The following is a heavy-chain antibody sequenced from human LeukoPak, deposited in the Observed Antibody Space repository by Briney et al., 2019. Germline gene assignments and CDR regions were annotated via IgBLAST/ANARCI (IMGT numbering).Heavy chain of an antibody. J-gene: IGHJ5*02. V-gene: IGHV4-39*01. D-gene: IGHD1-1*01. CDR3: ARQNHVIGTNWFDP. Sequence: PSETLSLTCSVSGDSIRSVHYYWGWIRQPPGRGLEWIGSIYDTGSTYYNPSLKSRVTIFVDTSKNQFSLRLTSVTAADTAMYYCARQNHVIGTNWFDPWGQGTLVTVSS. CDR1: GDSIRSVHYY. CDR2: IYDTGST.